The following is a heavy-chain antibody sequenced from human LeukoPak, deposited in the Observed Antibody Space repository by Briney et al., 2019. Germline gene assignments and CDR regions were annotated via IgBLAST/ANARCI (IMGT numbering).Heavy chain of an antibody. Sequence: ASVKVSCKASGYTFTGYYMHWVRQAPGQGLEWMGWINPNSGGTNYAQKFQGRVTITRDTSASTAYMELSSLRSEDTAVYYCAKTVVSSGSFDYWGQGTLVTVSS. D-gene: IGHD6-19*01. CDR3: AKTVVSSGSFDY. J-gene: IGHJ4*02. CDR2: INPNSGGT. CDR1: GYTFTGYY. V-gene: IGHV1-2*02.